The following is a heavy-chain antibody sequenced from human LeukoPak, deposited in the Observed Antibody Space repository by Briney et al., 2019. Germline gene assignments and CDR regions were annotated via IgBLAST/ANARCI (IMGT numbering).Heavy chain of an antibody. D-gene: IGHD1-20*01. CDR3: ATPGARYNWNYFDD. V-gene: IGHV3-21*01. Sequence: PGRSLRLSCAASGFTFSSYSMNWVRQAPGKGLEWVSSISSSSSYIYYAGSMKGRFTISRDNAKNSLFLQMNSLRVEDTAVYYCATPGARYNWNYFDDWGQGTLVTVSS. J-gene: IGHJ4*02. CDR1: GFTFSSYS. CDR2: ISSSSSYI.